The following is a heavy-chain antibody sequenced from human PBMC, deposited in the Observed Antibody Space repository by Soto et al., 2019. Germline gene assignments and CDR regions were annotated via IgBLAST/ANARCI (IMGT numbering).Heavy chain of an antibody. CDR3: AKDEYYYSRSGYYIFDS. Sequence: GGSLRLSWAASGFTFSSYGMHWVRQAPGKGLEWVAVISYDGSNKYYGDSVKGRFTISRDNSKKTLYLQMNSLRPEDTALYYCAKDEYYYSRSGYYIFDSWGQGTLVTVSS. V-gene: IGHV3-30*18. J-gene: IGHJ4*02. CDR1: GFTFSSYG. CDR2: ISYDGSNK. D-gene: IGHD3-22*01.